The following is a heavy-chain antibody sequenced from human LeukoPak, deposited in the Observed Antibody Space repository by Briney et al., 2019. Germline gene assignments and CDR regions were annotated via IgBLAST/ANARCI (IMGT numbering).Heavy chain of an antibody. CDR1: GFTLSSYE. V-gene: IGHV3-48*03. J-gene: IGHJ6*04. Sequence: PGGSLRLSCAASGFTLSSYEMNWVRQAPGKGLEWVSYISSSGSTIYYADSVKGRFTISRDNAKNPLYLQMNGLRAEDTAVYYCAELGITMIGGVWGKGTTVTISS. CDR3: AELGITMIGGV. CDR2: ISSSGSTI. D-gene: IGHD3-10*02.